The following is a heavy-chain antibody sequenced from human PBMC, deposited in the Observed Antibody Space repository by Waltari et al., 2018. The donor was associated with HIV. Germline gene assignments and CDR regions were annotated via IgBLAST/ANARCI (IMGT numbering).Heavy chain of an antibody. CDR3: TGGTGWTSES. CDR2: VHSSGST. D-gene: IGHD2-2*01. Sequence: QVQLQEAGPGLVKPSETLSLTCTVSGDSLIGHYWSWIRQPPGKGLEWIGLVHSSGSTNYNPSLKSRATISIDMSKNQFSLKLTSVTAADTAVYFCTGGTGWTSESWGQGTLVTVSA. CDR1: GDSLIGHY. V-gene: IGHV4-59*11. J-gene: IGHJ5*02.